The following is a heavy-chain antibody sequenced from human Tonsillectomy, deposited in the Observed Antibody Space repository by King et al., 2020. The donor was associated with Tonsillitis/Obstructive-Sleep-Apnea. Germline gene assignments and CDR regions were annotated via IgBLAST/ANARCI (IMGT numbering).Heavy chain of an antibody. CDR3: AKGYDFWGGHPYRANYYAMDV. D-gene: IGHD3-3*01. CDR2: ISYDGSNK. V-gene: IGHV3-30*18. CDR1: GFTFSIYG. J-gene: IGHJ6*02. Sequence: VQLVESGGGVVQPGRSLRLSCAASGFTFSIYGMHWVRQAPGKGLEWVAVISYDGSNKYYEDSVKGRFTISRDNSKNTLYLQMNSLRPEDTAVYYCAKGYDFWGGHPYRANYYAMDVWGQGTTVTVSS.